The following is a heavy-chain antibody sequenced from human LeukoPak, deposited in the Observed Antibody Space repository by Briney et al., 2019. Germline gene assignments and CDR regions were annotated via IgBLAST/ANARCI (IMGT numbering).Heavy chain of an antibody. V-gene: IGHV6-1*01. D-gene: IGHD1-26*01. Sequence: SQTLSLTCAISGDSVSSNSASWDWIRQSPSRGLEWLGRTYYRSKWYNDYAVSVKSRITINPDTSKNQFSLQLNSVTPEDTAVYYCAIAPQSGSYPDYYFDYWGQGTLVTVSS. CDR2: TYYRSKWYN. CDR3: AIAPQSGSYPDYYFDY. J-gene: IGHJ4*02. CDR1: GDSVSSNSAS.